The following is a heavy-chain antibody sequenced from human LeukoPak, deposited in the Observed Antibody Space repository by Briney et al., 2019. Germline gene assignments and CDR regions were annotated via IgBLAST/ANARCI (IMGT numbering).Heavy chain of an antibody. J-gene: IGHJ4*02. V-gene: IGHV3-73*01. Sequence: GGSLRLSCAASGFTLSGSAMHWVRQASGKGMEWVGRIRSKANSYATAYAGAEKGRFTIPRDDSKNTAYLQMNSLKTEDTAVYYCTIPGYSYGTIDYWGQGTLVTVSS. CDR1: GFTLSGSA. D-gene: IGHD5-18*01. CDR2: IRSKANSYAT. CDR3: TIPGYSYGTIDY.